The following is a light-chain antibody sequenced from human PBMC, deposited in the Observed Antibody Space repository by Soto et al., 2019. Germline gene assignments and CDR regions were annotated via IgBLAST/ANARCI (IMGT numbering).Light chain of an antibody. CDR2: GNI. CDR3: QSYDSSLSGSRV. V-gene: IGLV1-40*01. Sequence: QSVLTQPPSVSGAPGQRVTISCTGSSSNIGAGYDVHWYQQLPGTAPKLLIYGNINRPSGVPDRFSGSKSGTSASQAITGLQAEDEADYYCQSYDSSLSGSRVFGGGTKVTVL. CDR1: SSNIGAGYD. J-gene: IGLJ2*01.